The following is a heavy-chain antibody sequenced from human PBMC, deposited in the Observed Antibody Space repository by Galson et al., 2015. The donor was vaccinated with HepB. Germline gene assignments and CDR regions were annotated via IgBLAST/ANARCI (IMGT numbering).Heavy chain of an antibody. D-gene: IGHD2-15*01. CDR3: ATVILDQDPNDGGSWGPFDY. CDR1: GYTLTELS. CDR2: FDPEDGET. V-gene: IGHV1-24*01. J-gene: IGHJ4*02. Sequence: SVKVSCKVSGYTLTELSMHWVRQAPGKGLEWMGGFDPEDGETIYAQKFQGRVTMTEDTSTDTAYMELSSLRSEDTAVYYCATVILDQDPNDGGSWGPFDYWGQGTLVTVSS.